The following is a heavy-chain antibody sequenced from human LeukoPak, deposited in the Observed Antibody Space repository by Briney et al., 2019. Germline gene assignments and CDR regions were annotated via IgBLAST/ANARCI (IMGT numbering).Heavy chain of an antibody. CDR1: GGTFSSYA. J-gene: IGHJ4*02. CDR2: IIPILGIA. CDR3: ARDWSGSYGYFDY. V-gene: IGHV1-69*04. Sequence: SVKVCCKASGGTFSSYAISWVRQAPGQGLEWMGRIIPILGIANYAQKFQGRVTITADKSTSTAYMELSSLRSEDTAVYYCARDWSGSYGYFDYWGQGTLVTVSS. D-gene: IGHD1-26*01.